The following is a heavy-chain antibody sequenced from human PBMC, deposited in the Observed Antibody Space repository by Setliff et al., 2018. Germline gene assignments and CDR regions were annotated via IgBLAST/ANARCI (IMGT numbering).Heavy chain of an antibody. D-gene: IGHD1-1*01. CDR1: GFTVSSNY. Sequence: PGGSLRLSCAASGFTVSSNYMSWVRQAPGKGLEWVSVIYIGGSTYYADSVKGRFIISRDNSKNTLYIQMNSLRAEETAVYYCARDHNYAYDYWGQGTLVTVSS. CDR2: IYIGGST. J-gene: IGHJ4*02. V-gene: IGHV3-66*01. CDR3: ARDHNYAYDY.